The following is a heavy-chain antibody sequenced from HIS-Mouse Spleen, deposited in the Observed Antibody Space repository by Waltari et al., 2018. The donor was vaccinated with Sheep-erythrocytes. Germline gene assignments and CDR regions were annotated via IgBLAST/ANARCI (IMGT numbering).Heavy chain of an antibody. D-gene: IGHD1-26*01. CDR2: ISSSNSYI. Sequence: EVQLVESGGGLVKPGGSLRLSCAASGFTFSSYSMNWVRQAPGKGVEWVSSISSSNSYIYYADSVKGRFTISRDNAKNSLYLQMNSLRAEDTAVYYCARVASGATFDYWGQGTLVTVSS. V-gene: IGHV3-21*01. CDR3: ARVASGATFDY. J-gene: IGHJ4*02. CDR1: GFTFSSYS.